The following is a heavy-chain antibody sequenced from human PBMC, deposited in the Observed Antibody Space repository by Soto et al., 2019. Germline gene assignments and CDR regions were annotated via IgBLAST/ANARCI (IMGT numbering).Heavy chain of an antibody. CDR2: IYYSGST. V-gene: IGHV4-39*01. CDR3: ARQGGDCSSTSSHIDY. J-gene: IGHJ4*02. CDR1: GGSISSSSYY. Sequence: SETLSLTCTVSGGSISSSSYYWGWLRQPPGKGLEWIGSIYYSGSTYYNPSLKSRVTISVDTSKNQFSLKLSSVTAADTAVYYCARQGGDCSSTSSHIDYRGQGILVTVSS. D-gene: IGHD2-2*01.